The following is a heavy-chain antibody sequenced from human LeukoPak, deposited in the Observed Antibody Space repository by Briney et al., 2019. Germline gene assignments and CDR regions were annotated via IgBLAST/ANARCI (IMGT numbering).Heavy chain of an antibody. J-gene: IGHJ4*02. CDR3: AKDGFLRNFDY. V-gene: IGHV3-23*01. CDR2: ISGSGGNT. D-gene: IGHD2/OR15-2a*01. Sequence: PGGSLRLSCAASGFTFSSYAMNWVRQAPGQGLEWVSTISGSGGNTYYADSVKGRFTISRDNSQNTLSLQMNSLRAEDTAVYYCAKDGFLRNFDYWGQGTLVTVSS. CDR1: GFTFSSYA.